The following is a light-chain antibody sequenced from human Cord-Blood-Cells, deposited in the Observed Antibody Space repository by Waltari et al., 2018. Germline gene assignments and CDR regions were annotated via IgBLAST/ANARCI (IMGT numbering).Light chain of an antibody. CDR2: LGS. CDR3: MQALQTPLT. V-gene: IGKV2-28*01. CDR1: QSLLHSNGYNY. Sequence: DIVMTLSPLSLPVTPGEPASISCRSSQSLLHSNGYNYLDWYLQKPGQSPQLLIYLGSNRASGGPDRFSGSGSGTDFTLKISRVEAEDVGVYYCMQALQTPLTFGGGTKVEIK. J-gene: IGKJ4*01.